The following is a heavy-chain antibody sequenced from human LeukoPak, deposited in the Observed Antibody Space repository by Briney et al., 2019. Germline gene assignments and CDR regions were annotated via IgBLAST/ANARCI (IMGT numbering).Heavy chain of an antibody. J-gene: IGHJ4*02. CDR1: GFTFNSYA. CDR2: ISGSGGSS. D-gene: IGHD6-13*01. Sequence: GGSLRLSCAASGFTFNSYAMSWVRQAPGKGLEWVSTISGSGGSSYYADSVKGRFTISRDNSKNTLYLQMNSLRAEDTAVYYCAKKGGIAAVQYQFDYWGQGTLVTVSS. V-gene: IGHV3-23*01. CDR3: AKKGGIAAVQYQFDY.